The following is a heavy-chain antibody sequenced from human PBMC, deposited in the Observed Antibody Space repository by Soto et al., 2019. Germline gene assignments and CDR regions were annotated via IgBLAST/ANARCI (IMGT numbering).Heavy chain of an antibody. CDR2: IYYSGNT. CDR3: GRLPTNWNLIDY. D-gene: IGHD1-7*01. Sequence: PSETLSLTCTVSGGSINSRSYSWGWIRQPPGKGLEWIGTIYYSGNTYYNPSLKGRVTISVDTSKNQFSLKLSSVTAADTAVYYCGRLPTNWNLIDYWGQGTLVTVSS. J-gene: IGHJ4*02. V-gene: IGHV4-39*01. CDR1: GGSINSRSYS.